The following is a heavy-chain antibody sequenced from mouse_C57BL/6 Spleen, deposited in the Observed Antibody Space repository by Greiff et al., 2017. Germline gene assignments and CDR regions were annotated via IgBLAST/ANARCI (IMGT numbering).Heavy chain of an antibody. CDR1: GYTFTSYW. J-gene: IGHJ2*01. Sequence: VQLQQPGAELVKPGASVKLSCKASGYTFTSYWMQWVKQRPGQGLEWIGEIDPSDSYTNYNQKFKGKATLTVDTSSSTAYMQLSSLTSEDSAVYYCARRATVDYWGQGTTLTVSS. D-gene: IGHD1-1*01. CDR3: ARRATVDY. V-gene: IGHV1-50*01. CDR2: IDPSDSYT.